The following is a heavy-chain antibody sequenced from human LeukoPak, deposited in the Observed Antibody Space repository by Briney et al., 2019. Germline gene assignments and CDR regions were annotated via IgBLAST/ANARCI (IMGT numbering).Heavy chain of an antibody. CDR1: GFTFSRHS. Sequence: GGSLRLSCAASGFTFSRHSMNWVRQAPGKGLEWVASISSTSTFIYSADSVKGRFTISRDTAKNSLFLQMNSLRAEDTAIYYCARDYFDSSDYPQTYYYYYMDVWGKGTTVTVSS. D-gene: IGHD3-22*01. J-gene: IGHJ6*03. CDR2: ISSTSTFI. V-gene: IGHV3-21*01. CDR3: ARDYFDSSDYPQTYYYYYMDV.